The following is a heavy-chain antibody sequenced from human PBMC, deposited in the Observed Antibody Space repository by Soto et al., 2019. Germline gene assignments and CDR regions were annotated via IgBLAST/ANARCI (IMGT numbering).Heavy chain of an antibody. D-gene: IGHD2-15*01. CDR2: VSGSGGRT. Sequence: EVQLLESGGGLVQPGGSLRLSCAASGFTFSSFAMTWVRQAPGKGLEWVSSVSGSGGRTSYADSVKGRVTIARDNSNNTLYLQINSLRAEDTAVYYCARYWNAGTLYGAFDIWGQGTTVIVS. CDR3: ARYWNAGTLYGAFDI. V-gene: IGHV3-23*01. CDR1: GFTFSSFA. J-gene: IGHJ3*02.